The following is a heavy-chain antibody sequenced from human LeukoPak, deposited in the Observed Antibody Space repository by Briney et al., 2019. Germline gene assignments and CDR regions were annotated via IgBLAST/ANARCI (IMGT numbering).Heavy chain of an antibody. CDR3: ARALVRGMVRGERYYYGMDV. CDR1: GSSISSGDYY. Sequence: SETLSLTCTVSGSSISSGDYYWSWIRQPPGKGLEWIGYIYYSGSTYYNPSLKSRVTISVDTSKNQFSLKLSSVTAADTAVYYCARALVRGMVRGERYYYGMDVWGQGTTVTVSS. V-gene: IGHV4-30-4*01. CDR2: IYYSGST. J-gene: IGHJ6*02. D-gene: IGHD3-10*01.